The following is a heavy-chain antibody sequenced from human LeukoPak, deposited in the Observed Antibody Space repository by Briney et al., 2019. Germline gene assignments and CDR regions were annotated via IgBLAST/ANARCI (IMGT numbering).Heavy chain of an antibody. CDR3: AKSNGYGFVDI. D-gene: IGHD3/OR15-3a*01. Sequence: HPSETLSLTCAVYGVSFSSYYWGWVRQPPGKGLEWIGIIFYSGSNYYCPSSKRRVFTLLDPSRNQFSLKLNSVTAADTAVYFCAKSNGYGFVDIWGEGTMVTVSS. V-gene: IGHV4-34*12. CDR1: GVSFSSYY. CDR2: IFYSGSN. J-gene: IGHJ3*02.